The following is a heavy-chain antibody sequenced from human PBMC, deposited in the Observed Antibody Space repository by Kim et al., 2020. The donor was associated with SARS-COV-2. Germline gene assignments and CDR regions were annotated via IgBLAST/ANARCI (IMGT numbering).Heavy chain of an antibody. J-gene: IGHJ5*02. CDR3: ARDRGIAARPTHWFDP. CDR1: GFTFSSFW. CDR2: INQDGSEK. Sequence: GGSLRLSCAASGFTFSSFWMSWVRQAPGKGLEWVANINQDGSEKYYVDSVKGRFTISRDNAKNSLYLQMSSLRAEDTAVYYCARDRGIAARPTHWFDPWGQGTLVTVSS. V-gene: IGHV3-7*01. D-gene: IGHD6-6*01.